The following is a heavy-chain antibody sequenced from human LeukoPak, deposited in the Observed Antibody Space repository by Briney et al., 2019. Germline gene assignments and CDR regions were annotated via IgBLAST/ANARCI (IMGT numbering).Heavy chain of an antibody. V-gene: IGHV1-8*03. CDR1: GYTFTSYD. CDR2: MNPNSGNT. CDR3: ARTYYYDSSGYSVDYYFDY. J-gene: IGHJ4*02. D-gene: IGHD3-22*01. Sequence: ASVKVSCKASGYTFTSYDINWVRQATGQGLEWMGWMNPNSGNTGYAQKFQGRVTITRNTSISTAYMELSSLRSEDTAVYYCARTYYYDSSGYSVDYYFDYWGQGTLVTVSS.